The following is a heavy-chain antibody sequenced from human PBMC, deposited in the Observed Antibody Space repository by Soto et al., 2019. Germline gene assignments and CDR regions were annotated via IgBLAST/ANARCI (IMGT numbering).Heavy chain of an antibody. J-gene: IGHJ4*02. Sequence: GGSLRLSCAGSGFNFDDYAMHWVRQAPGKGLEWVSAISWNSDVIAYADSVRGRFTISRDNAKNSLYLQMNSLRAEDTAFYYCATRYCGGGTCSLGFDYWGQGNPVTVSS. CDR1: GFNFDDYA. D-gene: IGHD2-15*01. CDR3: ATRYCGGGTCSLGFDY. CDR2: ISWNSDVI. V-gene: IGHV3-9*01.